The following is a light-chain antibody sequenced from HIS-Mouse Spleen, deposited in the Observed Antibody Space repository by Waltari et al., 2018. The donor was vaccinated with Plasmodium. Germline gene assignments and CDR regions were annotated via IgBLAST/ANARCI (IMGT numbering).Light chain of an antibody. CDR2: EDS. J-gene: IGLJ3*02. CDR3: YSTDSSGNHRV. V-gene: IGLV3-10*01. Sequence: SYELTQPPSVSVSPGQTARITCSGDALPKKYAYWYKQKSGQAPVLVIYEDSKRPSGIPGRLSGSSTGTRATLTISGAQVEDEADYYCYSTDSSGNHRVFGGGTKLTVL. CDR1: ALPKKY.